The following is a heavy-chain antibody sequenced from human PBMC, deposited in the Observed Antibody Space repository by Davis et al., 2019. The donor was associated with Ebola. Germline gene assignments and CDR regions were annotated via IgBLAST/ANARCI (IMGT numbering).Heavy chain of an antibody. Sequence: GESLKISCAVSGFTFSSYWMSWVRQAPGKGLEWVANIKQDGSEIHYVDSVKGRFTISRDNTKNSLYLQMNSLRDEDTALYYCSRRGAVKFDYWGQGTLVTVSS. CDR1: GFTFSSYW. V-gene: IGHV3-7*01. CDR3: SRRGAVKFDY. D-gene: IGHD4-17*01. J-gene: IGHJ4*02. CDR2: IKQDGSEI.